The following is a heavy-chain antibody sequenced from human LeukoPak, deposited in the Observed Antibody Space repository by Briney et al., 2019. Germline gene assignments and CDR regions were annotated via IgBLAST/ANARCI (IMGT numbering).Heavy chain of an antibody. D-gene: IGHD3-10*01. CDR1: GFSFSTYA. CDR3: AKDLRTYGSGIYRLPTVIFNY. V-gene: IGHV3-23*01. CDR2: IFATGDST. J-gene: IGHJ4*02. Sequence: GGSLRLSCAASGFSFSTYAMSWVRQAPGKGLEWVSSIFATGDSTYYADSVKGRFTISRDNSKNTLYLQMNSLRAEDTAIYYCAKDLRTYGSGIYRLPTVIFNYWGQGTLVTVSS.